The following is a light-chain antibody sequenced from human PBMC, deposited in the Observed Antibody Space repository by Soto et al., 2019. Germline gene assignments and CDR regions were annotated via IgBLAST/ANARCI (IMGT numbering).Light chain of an antibody. V-gene: IGKV3-15*01. Sequence: EIVMSRTTVTLCVCPSERATLSCRAGQSIDSKLAWYQQRPGQAPRLLIYAASTRATGIPARFSGSGSGTEFTLTISDLHSEDCGAYYCQGYNIWRTFAQLTQV. CDR3: QGYNIWRT. CDR2: AAS. J-gene: IGKJ1*01. CDR1: QSIDSK.